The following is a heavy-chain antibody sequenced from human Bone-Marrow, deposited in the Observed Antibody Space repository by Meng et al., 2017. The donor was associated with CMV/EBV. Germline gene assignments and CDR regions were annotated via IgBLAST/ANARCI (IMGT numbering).Heavy chain of an antibody. J-gene: IGHJ6*02. CDR3: AREIVVENSYGMDV. D-gene: IGHD2-15*01. CDR1: GFTFGLYE. Sequence: GGSLRLSCTASGFTFGLYEMNWVRQAPGRGLEWVAYISSSGSTIYDADSVKGRFTISRHNAKNSLYLQMNSLRAEDTAVYYCAREIVVENSYGMDVWGQGTTVTVSS. V-gene: IGHV3-48*03. CDR2: ISSSGSTI.